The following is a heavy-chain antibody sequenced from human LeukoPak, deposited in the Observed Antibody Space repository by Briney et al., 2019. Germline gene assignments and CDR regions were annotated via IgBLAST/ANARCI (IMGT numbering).Heavy chain of an antibody. CDR1: GGSISSGSYY. Sequence: SQTLSLTCTVSGGSISSGSYYWSWIRQHPGKGLEWLGYIYYSGSTYYNPSLKSRVTISVDTSKNQFSLKLSSVTAADTAVYYCARVWHGYTLGEWGQGTLVTVSS. J-gene: IGHJ4*02. CDR2: IYYSGST. D-gene: IGHD5-24*01. V-gene: IGHV4-31*03. CDR3: ARVWHGYTLGE.